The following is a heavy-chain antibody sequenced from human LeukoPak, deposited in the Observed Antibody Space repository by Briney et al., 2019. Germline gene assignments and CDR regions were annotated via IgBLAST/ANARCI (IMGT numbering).Heavy chain of an antibody. CDR2: IYYSGST. Sequence: PSETLSLTCTVSGGSISSYYWSWIRQPPGKGLEWIGYIYYSGSTNYNPSLKSRVTISVDTPKNQFSLKLSSVTAADTAVYYCARGINFFSCSSTSCYYYYYMDVWGKGTTVTVSS. D-gene: IGHD2-2*01. J-gene: IGHJ6*03. CDR1: GGSISSYY. CDR3: ARGINFFSCSSTSCYYYYYMDV. V-gene: IGHV4-59*01.